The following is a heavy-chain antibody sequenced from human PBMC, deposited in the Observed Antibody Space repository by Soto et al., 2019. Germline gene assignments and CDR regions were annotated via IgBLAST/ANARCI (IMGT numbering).Heavy chain of an antibody. D-gene: IGHD6-19*01. CDR1: DGSFSEYY. J-gene: IGHJ4*02. V-gene: IGHV4-34*01. Sequence: QVHLQQWGAGLLKPSETLSLTCGVYDGSFSEYYGSWIRQPQGKGLEWIGEFKHSGGTNYSPSLKLGVTILGDTSNNQCSRKLTSVPAADTAMYYCARQVVGLAVTQDWGQGTLVTVSS. CDR3: ARQVVGLAVTQD. CDR2: FKHSGGT.